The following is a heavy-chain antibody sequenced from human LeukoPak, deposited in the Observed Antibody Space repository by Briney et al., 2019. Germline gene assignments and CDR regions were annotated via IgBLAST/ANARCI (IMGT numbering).Heavy chain of an antibody. V-gene: IGHV1-2*06. D-gene: IGHD3-16*01. CDR2: INPYSGGT. CDR3: ARTLYDNDAFDI. CDR1: GYIFTGYY. Sequence: ASVKVSCKASGYIFTGYYIHWVRQAPGQGLEWMGRINPYSGGTNYAQKFQGRVTMTRDTSISTAYMELSRLRSDDTAVYYCARTLYDNDAFDIWGQGTMVTVSS. J-gene: IGHJ3*02.